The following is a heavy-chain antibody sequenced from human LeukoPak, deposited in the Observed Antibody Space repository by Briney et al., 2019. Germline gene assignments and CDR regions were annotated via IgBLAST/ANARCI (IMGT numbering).Heavy chain of an antibody. D-gene: IGHD5-18*01. CDR2: LYSGGTT. CDR1: GLTVSSNH. J-gene: IGHJ4*02. Sequence: GGSLRLSCVASGLTVSSNHMSWVRQAPGKGLEWVSVLYSGGTTYYADSVKGRFTISRDNSKNTLYVQMNSLRAEDTAVYYCARERGYSYGYSDYWGQGTLVTVSS. CDR3: ARERGYSYGYSDY. V-gene: IGHV3-66*01.